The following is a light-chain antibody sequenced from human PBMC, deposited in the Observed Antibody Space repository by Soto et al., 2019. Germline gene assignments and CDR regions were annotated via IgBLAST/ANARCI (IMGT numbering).Light chain of an antibody. J-gene: IGKJ1*01. CDR2: GAS. V-gene: IGKV3-15*01. CDR1: QSVSSN. CDR3: QQYNNWPQT. Sequence: EIVMTQSPATLSVSPGERATLSCRASQSVSSNLAWYQQKPGQAPRLLIYGASTSATGIPARFSGSGSGTEFTLTISSLQSEDFAVYYCQQYNNWPQTFGQGTRWIS.